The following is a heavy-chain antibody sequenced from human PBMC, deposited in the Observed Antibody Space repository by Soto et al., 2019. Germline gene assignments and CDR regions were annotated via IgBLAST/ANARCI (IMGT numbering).Heavy chain of an antibody. Sequence: QVHLVQSGTEVRKPGSSVTVSCKVSGGTFSTYTISWVRQAPGQGLEWLGGAIPVYGTTNYAQNFQGRVTIIAGESATTTFMELSSLRSDDTAVYYCARRGVANSRDAFDIWGQGTLVTVS. V-gene: IGHV1-69*01. CDR2: AIPVYGTT. J-gene: IGHJ3*02. D-gene: IGHD1-26*01. CDR1: GGTFSTYT. CDR3: ARRGVANSRDAFDI.